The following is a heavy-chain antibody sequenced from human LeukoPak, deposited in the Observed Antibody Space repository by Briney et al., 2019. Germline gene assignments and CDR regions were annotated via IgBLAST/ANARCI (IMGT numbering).Heavy chain of an antibody. V-gene: IGHV4-61*02. CDR2: IYTSGST. J-gene: IGHJ5*02. D-gene: IGHD2-2*01. CDR1: GGSISSGSYY. Sequence: SETLSLTYTVSGGSISSGSYYWSWIRQPAGKGLEWIGRIYTSGSTNYNPSLKSRVTISVDTSKNQFSLKLSSVTAADTAVYYCAREGKEGVVVPAASKNWFDPWGQGTLVTVSS. CDR3: AREGKEGVVVPAASKNWFDP.